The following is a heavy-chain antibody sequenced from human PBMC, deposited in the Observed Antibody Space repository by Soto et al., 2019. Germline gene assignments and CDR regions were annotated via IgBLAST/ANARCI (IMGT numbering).Heavy chain of an antibody. CDR3: ARVDQLLSGFDP. D-gene: IGHD2-2*01. CDR2: MNPNSGNT. CDR1: GYTFTSYA. Sequence: APVKVSCKASGYTFTSYAIKWVRQATGQGLEWMGWMNPNSGNTGYAQKFQGRVTMTRNTSISTAYMELSSLRSEDTAVYYCARVDQLLSGFDPWGQGTLVTVSS. V-gene: IGHV1-8*01. J-gene: IGHJ5*02.